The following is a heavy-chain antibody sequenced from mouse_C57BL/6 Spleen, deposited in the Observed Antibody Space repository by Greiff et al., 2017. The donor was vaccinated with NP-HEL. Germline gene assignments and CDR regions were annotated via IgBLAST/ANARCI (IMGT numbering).Heavy chain of an antibody. D-gene: IGHD1-2*01. CDR3: ARGLRQSYWYFDV. V-gene: IGHV1-81*01. J-gene: IGHJ1*03. Sequence: VQLVESGAELARPGASVKLSCKASGYTFTSYGISWVKQRTGQGLEWIGEIYPRSGNTYYNEKFKGKATLTADKSSSTAYMELRSLTSEDSAVYFCARGLRQSYWYFDVWGTGTTVTVSS. CDR2: IYPRSGNT. CDR1: GYTFTSYG.